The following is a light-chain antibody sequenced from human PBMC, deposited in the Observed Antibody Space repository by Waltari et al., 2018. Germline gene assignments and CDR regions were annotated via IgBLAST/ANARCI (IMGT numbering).Light chain of an antibody. CDR1: QSVGSY. Sequence: DIVLTQSPATLSLPPGDTATLSCRASQSVGSYLAWYQQKPGQPPRLLIYDASNRATGVPARFRGSGSGTEFTLTISSLEAEDFAVYYCQQRSNWTPHTFGQGARLDIK. V-gene: IGKV3-11*01. CDR2: DAS. J-gene: IGKJ2*01. CDR3: QQRSNWTPHT.